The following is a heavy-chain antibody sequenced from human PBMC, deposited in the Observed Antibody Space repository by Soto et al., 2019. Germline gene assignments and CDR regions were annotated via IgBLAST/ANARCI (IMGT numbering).Heavy chain of an antibody. CDR3: ASMNSGWPPFDY. V-gene: IGHV3-21*01. Sequence: PGGSLRLSCAASGFTFSSYSMNWVRQAPGKGLEWVSSISSSSSYIYYADSVKGRFTISRDNAKNSLYLQMTSLRAEDTAVYYCASMNSGWPPFDYWGQGTLVTVSS. D-gene: IGHD6-19*01. CDR1: GFTFSSYS. CDR2: ISSSSSYI. J-gene: IGHJ4*02.